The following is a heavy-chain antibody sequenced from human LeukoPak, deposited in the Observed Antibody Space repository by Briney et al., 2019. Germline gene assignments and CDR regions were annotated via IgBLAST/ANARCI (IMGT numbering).Heavy chain of an antibody. CDR3: AKDPSLSYDSSGYYYHY. CDR1: GFTFSSYA. J-gene: IGHJ4*02. CDR2: ISGSGGNT. V-gene: IGHV3-23*01. D-gene: IGHD3-22*01. Sequence: PGGSLRLSCAASGFTFSSYAMSWVRQAPGKGLEWVSGISGSGGNTYYADSVKGRFTISRDDPKNTLYLQMNSLRAEDTAGYYCAKDPSLSYDSSGYYYHYWGQGTLVTVSS.